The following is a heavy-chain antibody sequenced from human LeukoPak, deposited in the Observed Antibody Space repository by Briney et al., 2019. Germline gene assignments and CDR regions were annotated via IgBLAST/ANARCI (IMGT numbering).Heavy chain of an antibody. Sequence: SETLSLTCTVSGGSISRSSYYWGWIRQPPGKGLEWIGSIYYSGSTYYNPSLKSRVTISGDMSKNQFSLKLSSVTAADTAVYYCARSYSSSWYYYWGQGTLVTVSS. CDR2: IYYSGST. D-gene: IGHD6-13*01. CDR3: ARSYSSSWYYY. J-gene: IGHJ4*02. CDR1: GGSISRSSYY. V-gene: IGHV4-39*07.